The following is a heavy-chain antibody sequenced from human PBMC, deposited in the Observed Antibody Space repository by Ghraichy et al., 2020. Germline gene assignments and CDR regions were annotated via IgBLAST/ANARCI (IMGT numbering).Heavy chain of an antibody. V-gene: IGHV3-66*01. J-gene: IGHJ3*02. Sequence: GGSLRLSCAASGFTVSSNYMSWVRQAPGKGLEWVSVIYSGGSTYYADSVKGRFTISRDNSKNTLYLQMNSLRAEDTAVYYCARDWYYYDSSGYFGHAFDIWGQGTMVTVSS. D-gene: IGHD3-22*01. CDR3: ARDWYYYDSSGYFGHAFDI. CDR1: GFTVSSNY. CDR2: IYSGGST.